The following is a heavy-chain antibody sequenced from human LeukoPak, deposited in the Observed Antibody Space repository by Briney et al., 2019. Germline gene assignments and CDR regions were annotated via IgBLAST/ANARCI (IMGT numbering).Heavy chain of an antibody. D-gene: IGHD6-19*01. V-gene: IGHV1-2*06. J-gene: IGHJ4*02. Sequence: ASVKVSCKASGYTFTAYYIHWVRQAPGHGLEWMGRINPNSGGTKYAQKFQGRVTMTRDTSISTAYMELSRLRSDDTAVYYCARDWRIAVAGTEGDYWGQGTLVTVSS. CDR2: INPNSGGT. CDR3: ARDWRIAVAGTEGDY. CDR1: GYTFTAYY.